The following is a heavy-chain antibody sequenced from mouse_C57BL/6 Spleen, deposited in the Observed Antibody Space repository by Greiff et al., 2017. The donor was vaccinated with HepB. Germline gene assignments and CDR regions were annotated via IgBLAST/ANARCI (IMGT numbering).Heavy chain of an antibody. CDR2: ISYDGSN. CDR1: GYSITSGYY. CDR3: ARGPITTVVASGYFDV. Sequence: DVQLQESGPGLVKPSQSLSLTCSVTGYSITSGYYWNWIRQFPGNKLEWMGYISYDGSNNYNPSLKNRISITRDTSKNQFFLKLNSVTTEDTATYYCARGPITTVVASGYFDVWGTGTTVTVSS. D-gene: IGHD1-1*01. V-gene: IGHV3-6*01. J-gene: IGHJ1*03.